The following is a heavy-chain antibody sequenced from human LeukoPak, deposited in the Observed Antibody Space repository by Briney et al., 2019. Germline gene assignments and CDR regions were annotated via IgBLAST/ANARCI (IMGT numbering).Heavy chain of an antibody. D-gene: IGHD3-3*01. Sequence: GGSLRLSCATSGFTFSGSAIHWVRQASGKGLEWVXRIRSKANSYATTDVASVKGRFTISRDDSKNTAYLEMNGLRGEDTAVYYCAKDPGKFWSGHDYWGQGTLVTVSS. J-gene: IGHJ4*02. V-gene: IGHV3-73*01. CDR1: GFTFSGSA. CDR2: IRSKANSYAT. CDR3: AKDPGKFWSGHDY.